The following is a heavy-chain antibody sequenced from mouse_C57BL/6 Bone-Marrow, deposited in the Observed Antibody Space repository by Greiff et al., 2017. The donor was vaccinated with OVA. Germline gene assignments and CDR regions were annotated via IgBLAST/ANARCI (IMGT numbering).Heavy chain of an antibody. CDR2: IDPEDGET. Sequence: VQLQQPGAELVKPGASVQLSCTASGFNIKDYYMHWVKQRTEQGLEWIGRIDPEDGETKYDPKFQGKATITADTSSNTAYLQLSSLTSEDTAVYYCARDVHWCFDVWGTGTTVTVSS. V-gene: IGHV14-2*01. CDR3: ARDVHWCFDV. J-gene: IGHJ1*03. CDR1: GFNIKDYY.